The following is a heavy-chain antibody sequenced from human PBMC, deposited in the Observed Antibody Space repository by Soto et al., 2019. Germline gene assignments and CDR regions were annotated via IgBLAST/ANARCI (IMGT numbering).Heavy chain of an antibody. CDR1: GLTFSDCY. CDR2: ISSSGSSI. CDR3: ARVRFGEWGYAMDV. J-gene: IGHJ6*02. D-gene: IGHD3-10*01. V-gene: IGHV3-11*01. Sequence: QVQLVESGGGLVKPGGSLRLSCAASGLTFSDCYMNWIRQAPGKGLEWVSYISSSGSSINYAGSVKGRFTISRDNAKNSLYLQMNSLRAEDTAMYYCARVRFGEWGYAMDVWGQGTTVTASS.